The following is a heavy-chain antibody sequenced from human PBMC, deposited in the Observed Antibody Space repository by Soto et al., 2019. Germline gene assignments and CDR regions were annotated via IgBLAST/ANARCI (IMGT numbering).Heavy chain of an antibody. V-gene: IGHV5-51*01. D-gene: IGHD6-19*01. J-gene: IGHJ4*02. CDR2: IYPGDSAT. Sequence: PGESLKISCKGSGYSFTNYWIAWVRQMPGKGLECMGIIYPGDSATKYSPSFQGQVTISADKSISTAYLQWSSLKASDTAMYYCARVGYSSGHYFFDYPGQGALVTVSS. CDR3: ARVGYSSGHYFFDY. CDR1: GYSFTNYW.